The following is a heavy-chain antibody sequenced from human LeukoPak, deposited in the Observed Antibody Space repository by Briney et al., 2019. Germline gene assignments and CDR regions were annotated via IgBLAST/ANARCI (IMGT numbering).Heavy chain of an antibody. CDR1: GGSMSSSSYY. D-gene: IGHD4-23*01. V-gene: IGHV4-39*07. CDR3: ARGGRDYGGNQRIHYYYYYMDV. Sequence: PSETLSLTCTVPGGSMSSSSYYWGWIRQPPGKGLEWIGNIYYSGSTNYNPSLKSRVTISVDTSKNQFSLKLSSVTAADTAVYYCARGGRDYGGNQRIHYYYYYMDVWGKGTTVTVSS. CDR2: IYYSGST. J-gene: IGHJ6*03.